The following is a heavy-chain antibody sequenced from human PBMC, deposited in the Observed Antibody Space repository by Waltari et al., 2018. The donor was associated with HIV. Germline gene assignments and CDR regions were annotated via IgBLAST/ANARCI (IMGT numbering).Heavy chain of an antibody. V-gene: IGHV1-69*01. CDR2: IIPIFGTA. Sequence: QVQLVQSGAEVKKPGSSVKVSCKASGGTFSSYAISWVRQAPGQGLEWIGGIIPIFGTANYAQKVQGRVTITADESTSTAYMELSSLRSEDTAVYYCARGILLWLSDGHYYYGMDVWGQGTTVTVSS. CDR3: ARGILLWLSDGHYYYGMDV. CDR1: GGTFSSYA. D-gene: IGHD3-10*01. J-gene: IGHJ6*02.